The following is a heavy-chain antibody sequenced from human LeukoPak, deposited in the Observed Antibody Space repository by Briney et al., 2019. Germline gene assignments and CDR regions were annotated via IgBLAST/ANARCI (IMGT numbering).Heavy chain of an antibody. V-gene: IGHV3-21*01. Sequence: GGSLRLSCAASGFKFSSYSMKWVRQAPGKGLEWVSFISSSSSYIYYADSLKGRFTISRDNAKNSLYLQMNSLRAEDTAVYYCAELGITIIGGVWGKGTTVTISS. CDR2: ISSSSSYI. CDR3: AELGITIIGGV. CDR1: GFKFSSYS. J-gene: IGHJ6*04. D-gene: IGHD3-10*02.